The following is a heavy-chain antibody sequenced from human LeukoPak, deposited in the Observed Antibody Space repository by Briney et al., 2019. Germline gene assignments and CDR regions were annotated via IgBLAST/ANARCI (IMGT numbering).Heavy chain of an antibody. J-gene: IGHJ4*02. CDR3: ARERGSGSYGYFDY. CDR2: IYYSGST. CDR1: GGSISSYY. V-gene: IGHV4-59*01. D-gene: IGHD1-26*01. Sequence: SETLSLTCTVSGGSISSYYWSWIRQPPGKGLEWMGYIYYSGSTNYNPSLKSRVTISVDTSKNQFSLKLSSVTAAGTAVYYCARERGSGSYGYFDYWGQGTLVTVSS.